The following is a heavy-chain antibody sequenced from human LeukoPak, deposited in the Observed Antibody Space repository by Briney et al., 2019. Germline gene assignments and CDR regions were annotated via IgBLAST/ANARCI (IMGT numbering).Heavy chain of an antibody. CDR2: ISGSGGST. J-gene: IGHJ4*02. D-gene: IGHD5-18*01. V-gene: IGHV3-23*01. Sequence: GGSLRLSCAASGFTFSSYAMSWVRQAPGKGLEWVSAISGSGGSTYYADSVKGRFTISRDNAKNSLYLQMNSLRAEDTAVYYCARADSYGYDYWGQGTLVTVSS. CDR1: GFTFSSYA. CDR3: ARADSYGYDY.